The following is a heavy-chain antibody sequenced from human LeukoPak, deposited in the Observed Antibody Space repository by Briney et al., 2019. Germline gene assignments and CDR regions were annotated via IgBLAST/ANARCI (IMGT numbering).Heavy chain of an antibody. CDR3: ARVGSGCPAD. V-gene: IGHV3-21*01. CDR2: ISGSSSYM. J-gene: IGHJ4*02. CDR1: GFTFSSYS. D-gene: IGHD5-12*01. Sequence: GGSLRLSCAASGFTFSSYSMNWVRQAPGKGLVWVSFISGSSSYMSYADSVKGRFTISRDNAKNSLYLQMNSLRAEDTAVYYCARVGSGCPADWGQGTLVTVSS.